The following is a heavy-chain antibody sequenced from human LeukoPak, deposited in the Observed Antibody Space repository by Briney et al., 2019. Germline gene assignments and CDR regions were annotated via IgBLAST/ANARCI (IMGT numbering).Heavy chain of an antibody. CDR3: AKDLSSGSRRAY. J-gene: IGHJ4*02. D-gene: IGHD6-19*01. CDR1: GFTFSTYG. V-gene: IGHV3-30*18. Sequence: GRSLRLSCAASGFTFSTYGMHWVRQAPGKGLEWVAVISYGGSNKYYADSVKGRFTISRDNSKNTLYLQMNSLRAEDTGVYYCAKDLSSGSRRAYWGQGTLVTVSS. CDR2: ISYGGSNK.